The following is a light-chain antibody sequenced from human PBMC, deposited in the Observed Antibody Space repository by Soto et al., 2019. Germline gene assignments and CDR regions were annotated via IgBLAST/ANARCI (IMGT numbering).Light chain of an antibody. J-gene: IGKJ3*01. CDR1: QSVRSN. CDR2: GAS. V-gene: IGKV3-15*01. CDR3: QQYNSWPFT. Sequence: EIVMTQSPATLSVSPGERATLSCRASQSVRSNLAWYQQKPGQAPRLLIYGASTRATGIPARFSGSGSGTEFTLTISSLQSEDFAVYFCQQYNSWPFTFGPGTKVDIK.